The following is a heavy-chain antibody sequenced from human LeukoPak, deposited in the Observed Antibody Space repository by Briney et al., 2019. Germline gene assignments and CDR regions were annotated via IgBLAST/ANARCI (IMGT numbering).Heavy chain of an antibody. V-gene: IGHV3-15*01. CDR1: GFTFSNAW. D-gene: IGHD1-7*01. J-gene: IGHJ5*02. Sequence: GGSLRLSCAASGFTFSNAWVSWVRQAPGKGLEWVGRIKSKTDGGTTDYAAPVKGRFTISRDDSKNTLYLQMNSLKTEDTAVYYCTTEGLDWNYPPFDPWGQGTLVTVSS. CDR3: TTEGLDWNYPPFDP. CDR2: IKSKTDGGTT.